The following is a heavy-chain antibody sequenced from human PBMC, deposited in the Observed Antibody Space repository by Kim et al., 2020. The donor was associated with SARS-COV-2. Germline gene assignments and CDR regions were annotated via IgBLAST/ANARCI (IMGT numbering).Heavy chain of an antibody. V-gene: IGHV4-59*01. CDR1: GGSISSYY. CDR2: IYYSGST. CDR3: ARSPEIWFGLYYFDY. D-gene: IGHD3-10*01. J-gene: IGHJ4*02. Sequence: SETLSLTCTVSGGSISSYYWSWIRQPPGKGLEWIGYIYYSGSTNYNPSLKSRVTISVDTSKNQFSLKLSSVTAADTAVYYCARSPEIWFGLYYFDYWGQGTLVTVSS.